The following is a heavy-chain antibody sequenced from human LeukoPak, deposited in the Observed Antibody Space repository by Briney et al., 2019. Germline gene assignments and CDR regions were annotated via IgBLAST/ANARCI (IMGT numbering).Heavy chain of an antibody. CDR1: GFTVGTYY. J-gene: IGHJ2*01. Sequence: GGSLRLSWAASGFTVGTYYMNWVRQAPGKGLEWGSILYSGETTYYADSVTGRFIVSRDNSKNMLYLKMNALRAEDTAVYYCARVGDHFHWYLDLWGRGTVVTVSS. D-gene: IGHD3-3*02. V-gene: IGHV3-53*01. CDR3: ARVGDHFHWYLDL. CDR2: LYSGETT.